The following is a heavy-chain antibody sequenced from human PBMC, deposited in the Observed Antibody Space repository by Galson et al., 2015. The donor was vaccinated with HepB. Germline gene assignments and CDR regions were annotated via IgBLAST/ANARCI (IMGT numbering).Heavy chain of an antibody. J-gene: IGHJ4*02. CDR2: INPSGGST. Sequence: SVKVSCKASGYTFTSYYMHWVRQAPGQGLEWMGIINPSGGSTSYAQKFQGRVTMTRDTSTSTVYMELSSLRSEDTAVYYCARDRNYGGYVEGCDYWGQGTLVTVSS. V-gene: IGHV1-46*01. CDR3: ARDRNYGGYVEGCDY. D-gene: IGHD5-12*01. CDR1: GYTFTSYY.